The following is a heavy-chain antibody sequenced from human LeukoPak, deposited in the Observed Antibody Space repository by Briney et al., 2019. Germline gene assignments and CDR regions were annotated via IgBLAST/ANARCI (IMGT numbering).Heavy chain of an antibody. D-gene: IGHD2-15*01. J-gene: IGHJ4*02. V-gene: IGHV1-69*13. CDR3: ARDIVVVVAAEEEYYFDY. CDR2: IIPIFGTA. Sequence: SVKVSXKASGGTFSSYAISWVRQAPGQGLEWMGGIIPIFGTANYAQKFQGRVTITADESTSTAYMELSSLRSEDTAVYYCARDIVVVVAAEEEYYFDYWGQGTLVTVSS. CDR1: GGTFSSYA.